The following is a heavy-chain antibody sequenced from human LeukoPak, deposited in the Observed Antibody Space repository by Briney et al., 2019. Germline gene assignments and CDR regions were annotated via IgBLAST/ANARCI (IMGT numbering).Heavy chain of an antibody. CDR1: GVSISNYY. CDR3: ARGGSTDSIHSCGGKSYFLDY. CDR2: IYYSGST. D-gene: IGHD2-21*01. Sequence: SETLSLTFTVSGVSISNYYWCWIRQPPGKGLEWIRYIYYSGSTNYNPSLKSRVTISINTSRTQFFLNLSSVTAADTAVYYCARGGSTDSIHSCGGKSYFLDYWGHGTLLTVSS. J-gene: IGHJ4*01. V-gene: IGHV4-59*08.